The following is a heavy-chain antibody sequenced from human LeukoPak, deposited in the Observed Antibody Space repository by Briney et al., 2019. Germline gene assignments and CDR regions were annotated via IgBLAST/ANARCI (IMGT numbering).Heavy chain of an antibody. CDR2: INPNSGGT. Sequence: ASVKVSCKASGYTFTGYYMHWVRQAPGQGLEWMGWINPNSGGTNYAQKFQGRVTMTRDTSISTAYVELSRLRSDDTAVYYCARNVYCSSTSCYYYYDMDVWGKGTTVTVSS. CDR1: GYTFTGYY. CDR3: ARNVYCSSTSCYYYYDMDV. V-gene: IGHV1-2*02. J-gene: IGHJ6*03. D-gene: IGHD2-2*01.